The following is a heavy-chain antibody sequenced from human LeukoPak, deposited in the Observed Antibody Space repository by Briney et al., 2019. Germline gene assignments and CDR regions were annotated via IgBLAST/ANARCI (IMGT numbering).Heavy chain of an antibody. CDR3: AGDNYDSSGWVAFDI. D-gene: IGHD3-22*01. CDR1: GGSISSHY. J-gene: IGHJ3*02. Sequence: PSEALSLTCTVSGGSISSHYWSWIRQPPGKGLEWIGYIYYSGSTNYNPSLKSRVTISVDTSKNQFSLKLSSVTAADTAVYYCAGDNYDSSGWVAFDIWGQGTMVTVSS. V-gene: IGHV4-59*11. CDR2: IYYSGST.